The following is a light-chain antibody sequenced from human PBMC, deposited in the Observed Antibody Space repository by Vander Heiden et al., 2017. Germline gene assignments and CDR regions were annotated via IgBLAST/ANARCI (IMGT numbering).Light chain of an antibody. CDR3: QQYGSSLWT. J-gene: IGKJ1*01. Sequence: EIALTQSPGILSLSPGERATLSCRASQSVSSSYLAWYQQKPGQAPRLLIYGASSRATGIPDRFSGSGSGTDFTLTISRLEPEDFAVYYCQQYGSSLWTFGQGTKVEIK. CDR2: GAS. CDR1: QSVSSSY. V-gene: IGKV3-20*01.